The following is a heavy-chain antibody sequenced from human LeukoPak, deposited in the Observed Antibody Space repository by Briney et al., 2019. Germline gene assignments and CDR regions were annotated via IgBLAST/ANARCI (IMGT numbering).Heavy chain of an antibody. D-gene: IGHD6-19*01. CDR1: GFTLSAYW. CDR2: INQDGTDK. Sequence: GGSLGLSCAASGFTLSAYWMFWVRQAPGKGLEWVAKINQDGTDKNYVDSVRGRFTISRDNAKNSLYLQMSSLRAEDTALYYCARVSRSVAGANNWGQGTLVTVSS. V-gene: IGHV3-7*01. J-gene: IGHJ4*02. CDR3: ARVSRSVAGANN.